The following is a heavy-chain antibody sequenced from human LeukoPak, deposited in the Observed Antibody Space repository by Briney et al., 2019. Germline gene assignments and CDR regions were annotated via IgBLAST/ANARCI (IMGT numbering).Heavy chain of an antibody. CDR1: GGSISSYY. CDR3: ARTGTKNDYYYYYMDV. Sequence: PSETLSLTCTVSGGSISSYYWSWIRQPAGKGLEWIGRIYTSGSTNYNPSLKSRVTMSVDTSKNQFSLKLSSVTAADTAVYYCARTGTKNDYYYYYMDVWGKGTTVTISS. J-gene: IGHJ6*03. V-gene: IGHV4-4*07. D-gene: IGHD1-14*01. CDR2: IYTSGST.